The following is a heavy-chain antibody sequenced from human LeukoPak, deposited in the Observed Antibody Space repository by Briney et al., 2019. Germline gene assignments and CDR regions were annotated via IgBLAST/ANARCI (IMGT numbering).Heavy chain of an antibody. CDR3: ARGLRGYSYGAESFDY. CDR2: IGTAGDT. D-gene: IGHD5-18*01. V-gene: IGHV3-13*01. J-gene: IGHJ4*02. CDR1: GFTFSSYD. Sequence: GGSLRLSCAASGFTFSSYDMHWVRHATGKGLEWVSAIGTAGDTYYPGSVKGRFTISRENAKNSLYLQMNSLRAGDTAVYYCARGLRGYSYGAESFDYWGQGTLVTVSS.